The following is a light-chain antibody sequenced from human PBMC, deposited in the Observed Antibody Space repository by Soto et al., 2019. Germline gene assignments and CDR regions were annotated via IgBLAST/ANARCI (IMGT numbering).Light chain of an antibody. J-gene: IGKJ3*01. Sequence: DIQMTQSPSSLSASVGDRVYITCRTSQSISSYLNWYQAKPGKAPKLLIYEASSLESGVPSRFSGSGSGTDFTLTISSLQPEDSATYYCQQSYSTPPFNFGPGTRVDI. V-gene: IGKV1-39*01. CDR2: EAS. CDR1: QSISSY. CDR3: QQSYSTPPFN.